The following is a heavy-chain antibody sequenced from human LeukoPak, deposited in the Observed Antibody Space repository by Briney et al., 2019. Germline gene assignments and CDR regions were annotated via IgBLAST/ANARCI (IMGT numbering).Heavy chain of an antibody. J-gene: IGHJ4*02. CDR2: INPNSGGT. D-gene: IGHD2-15*01. V-gene: IGHV1-2*02. CDR1: GYTFTGYY. Sequence: ASVEVSCKASGYTFTGYYMHWVRQAPGQGLEWMGWINPNSGGTNYAQKFQGRVTMTRDTSISTAYMELSRLRSDDTAVYYCARGLRYCSGGSCKRPDYWGQGTLVTVSS. CDR3: ARGLRYCSGGSCKRPDY.